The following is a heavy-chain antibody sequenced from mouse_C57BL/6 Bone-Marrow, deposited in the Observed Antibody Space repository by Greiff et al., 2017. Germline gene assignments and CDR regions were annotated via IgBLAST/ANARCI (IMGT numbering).Heavy chain of an antibody. V-gene: IGHV7-1*01. Sequence: EVKLVDSGGGLVQSGRSLRLSCATSGFTFSDFYMEWVRQAPGKGLEWIAASRNKANDYTTEYSASVKGRFIVSRDTSQSILYLQMNALRAEDTAIYYCARGGSSFWYFDVWGTGTTVTVSS. CDR2: SRNKANDYTT. D-gene: IGHD1-1*01. CDR3: ARGGSSFWYFDV. J-gene: IGHJ1*03. CDR1: GFTFSDFY.